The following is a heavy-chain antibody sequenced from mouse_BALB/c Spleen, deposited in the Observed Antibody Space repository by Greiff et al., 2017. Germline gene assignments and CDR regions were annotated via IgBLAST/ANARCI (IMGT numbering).Heavy chain of an antibody. D-gene: IGHD2-1*01. CDR2: ISSGGSYT. J-gene: IGHJ3*01. Sequence: EVHLVESGGDLVKPGGSLKLSCAASGFTFSSYGMSWVRQTPDKRLEWVATISSGGSYTYYPDSVKGRFTISRDNAKNTLYLQMSSLKSEDTAMYYCARNIYYGNYGTFAYLGQGTLVTVSA. CDR1: GFTFSSYG. V-gene: IGHV5-6*01. CDR3: ARNIYYGNYGTFAY.